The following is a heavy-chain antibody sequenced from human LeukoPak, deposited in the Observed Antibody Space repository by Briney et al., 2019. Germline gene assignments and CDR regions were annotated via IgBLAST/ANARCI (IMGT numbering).Heavy chain of an antibody. CDR3: ARGDGDYFYYYYYMDV. CDR1: GGSISSSSYC. V-gene: IGHV4-39*07. CDR2: IYYSGST. Sequence: SETLSLTCTVSGGSISSSSYCWGWIRQPPGKGLEWIGSIYYSGSTYYNPSLKSRVTISVDTSKNQFSLKLSSVTAADTAVYYCARGDGDYFYYYYYMDVWGKGTTVTVSS. J-gene: IGHJ6*03. D-gene: IGHD4-17*01.